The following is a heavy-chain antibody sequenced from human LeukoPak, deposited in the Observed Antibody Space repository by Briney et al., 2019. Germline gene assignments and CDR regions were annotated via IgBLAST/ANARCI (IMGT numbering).Heavy chain of an antibody. CDR2: ISYDGSNK. CDR3: ATLRLWFGDPY. J-gene: IGHJ4*02. D-gene: IGHD3-10*01. Sequence: GGSLTLSCAASGFPLSSHAMHWVPHAPGKGLEWVAVISYDGSNKYYAHSVKGRFTISSDKSKNTLYLQMNNLRAEDTALYYCATLRLWFGDPYWGQGTLVTVSS. V-gene: IGHV3-30*04. CDR1: GFPLSSHA.